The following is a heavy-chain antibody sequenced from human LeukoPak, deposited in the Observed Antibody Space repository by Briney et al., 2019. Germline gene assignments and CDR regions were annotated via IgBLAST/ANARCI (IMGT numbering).Heavy chain of an antibody. V-gene: IGHV4-39*01. CDR3: AKATSHDAFDI. J-gene: IGHJ3*02. CDR1: GGSISSSSYY. Sequence: PSETLSLTCTVSGGSISSSSYYWRWIRQPPGKGLEWIGSIYYSGSTYYNPSLKSRVTISVDTSKNQFSLKLSSVTAADTAVYYCAKATSHDAFDIWGQGTMVTVSS. D-gene: IGHD2-2*01. CDR2: IYYSGST.